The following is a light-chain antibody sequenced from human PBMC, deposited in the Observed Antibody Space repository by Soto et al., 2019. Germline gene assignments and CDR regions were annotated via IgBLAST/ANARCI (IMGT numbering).Light chain of an antibody. CDR3: QQGHNWPLT. Sequence: EIVMTQSPATLSLSPGERAALSCRASQSINNELAWYQQKPGQPPRLLIYGASTRATGVPARFTGTESGSEFTLTISGLQYEDFAVYYCQQGHNWPLTFGQGTRLEI. J-gene: IGKJ2*01. CDR1: QSINNE. V-gene: IGKV3-15*01. CDR2: GAS.